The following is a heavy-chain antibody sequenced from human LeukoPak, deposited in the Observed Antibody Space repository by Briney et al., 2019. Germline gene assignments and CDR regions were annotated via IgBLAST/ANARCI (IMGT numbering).Heavy chain of an antibody. V-gene: IGHV4-30-4*08. D-gene: IGHD2-2*01. CDR2: IYYSGST. Sequence: PSETLSLTCTVFGGSISSGDYYWSWIRQPPGKGLEWIGYIYYSGSTYYNPSLKSRVTISVDTSKNQFSLKLSSVTAADTAVYYCARVGSYAENDAFDIWGQGTMVTVSS. J-gene: IGHJ3*02. CDR1: GGSISSGDYY. CDR3: ARVGSYAENDAFDI.